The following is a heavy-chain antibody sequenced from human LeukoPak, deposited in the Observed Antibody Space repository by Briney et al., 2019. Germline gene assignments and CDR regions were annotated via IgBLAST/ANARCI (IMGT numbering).Heavy chain of an antibody. J-gene: IGHJ6*02. CDR1: GFTFSSYW. D-gene: IGHD3-10*01. V-gene: IGHV3-7*03. CDR2: IKQDGSEK. Sequence: PGGSLRLSCAASGFTFSSYWMSWVRQAPGKGLEGVANIKQDGSEKYYVDSVKGRFTISRDNAKNSLYLQMNSLRAEDTAVYYCVSGHGSGLWDVWGQGTTVTVSS. CDR3: VSGHGSGLWDV.